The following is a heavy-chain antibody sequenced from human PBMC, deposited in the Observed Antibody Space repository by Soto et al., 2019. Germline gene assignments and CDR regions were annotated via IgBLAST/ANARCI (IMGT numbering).Heavy chain of an antibody. Sequence: EVQLLESGGGLVQPGGSLRLSCAASGFTFSSYAMSWVRQAPGKGLEWVSAISGSGGSTYYADSVKGRFAISRDNSKNTLYLQMNSLRAEDTAVYYCAKGDSSGYYYILDYWGQGTLVTVSS. CDR3: AKGDSSGYYYILDY. J-gene: IGHJ4*02. CDR2: ISGSGGST. CDR1: GFTFSSYA. D-gene: IGHD3-22*01. V-gene: IGHV3-23*01.